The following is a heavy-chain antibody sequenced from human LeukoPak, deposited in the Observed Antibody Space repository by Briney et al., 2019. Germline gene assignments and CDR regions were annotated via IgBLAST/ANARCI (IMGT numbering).Heavy chain of an antibody. CDR2: ISSSSSTI. CDR1: GFTFSSYS. CDR3: AGASGSYFGYYYMDV. J-gene: IGHJ6*03. V-gene: IGHV3-48*01. D-gene: IGHD1-26*01. Sequence: TGGSLRLSCAASGFTFSSYSMNWVRQAPGKGLEWVSYISSSSSTIYYADSVKGRFTISRYNAKNSLYLQMNSLRAEDTAVYYCAGASGSYFGYYYMDVWGKGTTVTVSS.